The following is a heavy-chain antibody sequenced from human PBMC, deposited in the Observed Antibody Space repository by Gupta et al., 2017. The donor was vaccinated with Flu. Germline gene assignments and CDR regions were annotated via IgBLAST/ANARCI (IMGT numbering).Heavy chain of an antibody. Sequence: QVQLEESGGAVVPPGRSLRLSCAASGFSFSSYGMHWVRQAPGQGLEGVATISYDDSNKYYADSVKGRFSISRDNSKNTLNLQMNSLRPEDTAIYYCVKDSWIRGFVYQDWFDPWGQGTLVTVSS. V-gene: IGHV3-30*18. CDR3: VKDSWIRGFVYQDWFDP. J-gene: IGHJ5*02. D-gene: IGHD3-10*01. CDR2: ISYDDSNK. CDR1: GFSFSSYG.